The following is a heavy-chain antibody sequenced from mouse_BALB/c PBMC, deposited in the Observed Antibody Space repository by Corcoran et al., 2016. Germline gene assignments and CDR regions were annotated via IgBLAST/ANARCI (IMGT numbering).Heavy chain of an antibody. CDR1: GYTFTDYN. V-gene: IGHV1-18*01. CDR2: INPRSRGT. Sequence: EVLLQQSGPGLVKPGASVKITCKASGYTFTDYNMDWVKQSHGKSLEWIGDINPRSRGTIYNQTVKGRATLTVDNSSSTAYMELRSLTSEDTAVYYCARWGITTFDYWGQGTTVTVSS. J-gene: IGHJ2*01. D-gene: IGHD1-1*01. CDR3: ARWGITTFDY.